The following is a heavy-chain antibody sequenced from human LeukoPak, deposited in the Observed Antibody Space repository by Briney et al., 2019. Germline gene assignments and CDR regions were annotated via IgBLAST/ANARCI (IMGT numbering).Heavy chain of an antibody. CDR3: ARHYYYGSGSYYNAYYFDY. D-gene: IGHD3-10*01. V-gene: IGHV4-4*09. Sequence: PSETLSLTCAVYGGSFSDYSWSWIRQPPGKGLEWIGYIYTSGSTNYNPSLKSRVTISVDTSKNQFSLKLSSVTAADTAVYYCARHYYYGSGSYYNAYYFDYWGQGTLVTVSS. J-gene: IGHJ4*02. CDR2: IYTSGST. CDR1: GGSFSDYS.